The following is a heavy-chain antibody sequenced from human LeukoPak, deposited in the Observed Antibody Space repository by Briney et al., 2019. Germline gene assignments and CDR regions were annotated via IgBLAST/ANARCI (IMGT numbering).Heavy chain of an antibody. Sequence: PGGSLRLSCAASGFTFSSYGMHWVRQAPGKGLEWVAVIWYDGSNKYYADSVKGRFTISRDNSKNTLYLQMNSLRAEDTAVYYCAKDHPYSYGYFDYWGQGTLVTVSS. CDR3: AKDHPYSYGYFDY. J-gene: IGHJ4*02. CDR1: GFTFSSYG. V-gene: IGHV3-33*06. D-gene: IGHD5-18*01. CDR2: IWYDGSNK.